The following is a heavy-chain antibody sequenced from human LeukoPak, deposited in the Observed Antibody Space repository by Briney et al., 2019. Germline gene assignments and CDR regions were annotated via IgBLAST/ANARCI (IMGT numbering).Heavy chain of an antibody. D-gene: IGHD5-18*01. CDR2: IIPIFGTA. J-gene: IGHJ4*02. CDR1: GGTFSSYA. CDR3: ARDRLPSSHFDY. Sequence: GASVKVSCKASGGTFSSYAISWVRQAPGQGLEWMGGIIPIFGTANYAQKFQGRVTITTDESTSTAYMGLSSLRSEDTAVYYCARDRLPSSHFDYWGQGTLVTVSS. V-gene: IGHV1-69*05.